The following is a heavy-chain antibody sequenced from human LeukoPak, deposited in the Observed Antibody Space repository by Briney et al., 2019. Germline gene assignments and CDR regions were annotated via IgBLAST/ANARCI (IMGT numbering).Heavy chain of an antibody. J-gene: IGHJ4*02. CDR1: GLTFSNYW. V-gene: IGHV3-7*01. CDR3: ARDGGPVWPTVY. Sequence: GGSLRLSCAASGLTFSNYWMSWVRHFPGKGLEWVANIKQDGSEKYYVDSVKGRFTISRDNAKNSLYLQMNSLRAEDTAVYYCARDGGPVWPTVYWGQGTLVTVSS. CDR2: IKQDGSEK. D-gene: IGHD2-8*01.